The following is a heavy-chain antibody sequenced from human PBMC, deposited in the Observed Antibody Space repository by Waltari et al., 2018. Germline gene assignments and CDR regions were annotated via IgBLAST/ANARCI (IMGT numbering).Heavy chain of an antibody. CDR1: GGSFSGYY. CDR2: ISHSGST. CDR3: ARSYGSGSFSWFDP. D-gene: IGHD3-10*01. V-gene: IGHV4-34*01. J-gene: IGHJ5*02. Sequence: QVQLQQWGAGLLKPSETLSLTCAVYGGSFSGYYWSWIRQPPGKGLEWIGEISHSGSTNYSPSLKSRVTISLDTSKNQFSLKLSSVTAADTAVYYCARSYGSGSFSWFDPWGQGTLVIVSS.